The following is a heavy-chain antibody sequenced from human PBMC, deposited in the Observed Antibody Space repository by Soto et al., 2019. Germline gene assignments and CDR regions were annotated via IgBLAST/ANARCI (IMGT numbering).Heavy chain of an antibody. D-gene: IGHD4-17*01. CDR3: ARESSTVNSA. J-gene: IGHJ5*02. V-gene: IGHV4-39*02. CDR2: ISYSGST. CDR1: GGSISSSIYY. Sequence: PSETLSLTCTVSGGSISSSIYYGGWIRQPPGKGLEWIASISYSGSTYYNPSLKSRVTISVDTSKNQFSLKLSSVTAADTAVYYCARESSTVNSAWGQGTLVTVSS.